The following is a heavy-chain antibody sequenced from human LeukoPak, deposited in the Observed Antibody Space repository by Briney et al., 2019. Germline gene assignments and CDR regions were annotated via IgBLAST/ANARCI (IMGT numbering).Heavy chain of an antibody. CDR3: ARDVVGIVVPAATDAFDI. CDR1: GGTFSGYA. CDR2: ISACNGNT. D-gene: IGHD2-2*01. V-gene: IGHV1-18*01. J-gene: IGHJ3*02. Sequence: ASVKVSCKASGGTFSGYAISWVRQAPGQGLEWMGWISACNGNTNYAQKLQGRVTMTTDTSTSTAYMELRSLRSDDTAVYYCARDVVGIVVPAATDAFDIWGQGTMVTVSS.